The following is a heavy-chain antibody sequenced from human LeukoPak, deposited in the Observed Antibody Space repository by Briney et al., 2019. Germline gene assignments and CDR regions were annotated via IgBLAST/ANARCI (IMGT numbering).Heavy chain of an antibody. D-gene: IGHD5-18*01. Sequence: GGSLRLSCATSGFTFSSYWMSWVRQAPGKGLEWVANIKQDGSEKYYVDSVKGRFTISRDNAKNSLYLQMNSLRAEDTAMYYCATTGYSYGYDIGYWGQGTLVTVSS. V-gene: IGHV3-7*01. J-gene: IGHJ4*02. CDR1: GFTFSSYW. CDR2: IKQDGSEK. CDR3: ATTGYSYGYDIGY.